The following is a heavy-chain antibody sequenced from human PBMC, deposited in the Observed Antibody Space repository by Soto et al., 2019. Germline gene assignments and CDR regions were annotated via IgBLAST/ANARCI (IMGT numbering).Heavy chain of an antibody. V-gene: IGHV4-4*02. CDR3: ARCRGVETPQHNNWFDP. CDR2: IYHSGST. CDR1: GGSISSSNW. D-gene: IGHD1-1*01. J-gene: IGHJ5*02. Sequence: QVQLQESGPGLVKPSGTLSLTCAVSGGSISSSNWWSWVRQPPGKGLEWIGEIYHSGSTNYNPSLKSRVTISVDKSKNQFSLKLSSVTAADTAVYYCARCRGVETPQHNNWFDPWGQGILVTVSS.